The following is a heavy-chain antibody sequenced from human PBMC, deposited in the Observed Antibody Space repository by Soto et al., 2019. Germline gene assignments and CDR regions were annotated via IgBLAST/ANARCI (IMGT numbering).Heavy chain of an antibody. CDR2: INPNSGGT. D-gene: IGHD2-2*01. CDR1: GYTFTDYF. Sequence: VELVQSGAEVKKPGASVRVSCKASGYTFTDYFINWVRQAPGQGLEWMGWINPNSGGTNYAQKFQGRVTMTRDTSITTVYLNLSRLRSADTATYYCASATNIPANAIHDGRWGQGTLVTVSS. J-gene: IGHJ4*02. CDR3: ASATNIPANAIHDGR. V-gene: IGHV1-2*02.